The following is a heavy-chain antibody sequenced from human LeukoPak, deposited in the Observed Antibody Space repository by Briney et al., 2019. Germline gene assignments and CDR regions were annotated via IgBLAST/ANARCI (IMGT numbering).Heavy chain of an antibody. CDR3: ARSNYYDSSDYYYPTYYYGMDV. Sequence: SETLSLTCTVSGGSISSSSYYWSWIRQPPGKGLEWIGYIYYRGSTNYNPSLKSRVTVSVDTSKNQFSLKLSSVTTADTAVYYCARSNYYDSSDYYYPTYYYGMDVWGQGTTVTVSS. CDR1: GGSISSSSYY. V-gene: IGHV4-61*05. J-gene: IGHJ6*02. D-gene: IGHD3-22*01. CDR2: IYYRGST.